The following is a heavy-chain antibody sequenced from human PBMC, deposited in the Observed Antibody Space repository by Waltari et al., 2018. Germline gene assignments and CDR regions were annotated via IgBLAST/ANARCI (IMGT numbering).Heavy chain of an antibody. CDR1: GCTFRSHA. Sequence: QVQLVQSGAEVKKPGSSVQGSFKASGCTFRSHAISGVRQAPGQGLEWMGGIIPIFGTANYAQKFQGRVTITADESTSTAYMELSSLRSEDTAVYYCARTAGHFDYWGQGTLVTVSS. CDR3: ARTAGHFDY. J-gene: IGHJ4*02. V-gene: IGHV1-69*01. CDR2: IIPIFGTA.